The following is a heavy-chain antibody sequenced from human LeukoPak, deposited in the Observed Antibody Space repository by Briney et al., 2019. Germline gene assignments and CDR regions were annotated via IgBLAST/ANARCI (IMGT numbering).Heavy chain of an antibody. Sequence: GGSLRLSCAASGITFSSYWMSWVRQAPGKGLEWVANIKQDGSEKYYVDSVKGRFTISRDNAKNSLYLQMNSLRAEDTAVYYCARGPDFWSGYYTDLYYYMDVWGKGTTVTVSS. CDR1: GITFSSYW. CDR2: IKQDGSEK. D-gene: IGHD3-3*01. CDR3: ARGPDFWSGYYTDLYYYMDV. J-gene: IGHJ6*03. V-gene: IGHV3-7*04.